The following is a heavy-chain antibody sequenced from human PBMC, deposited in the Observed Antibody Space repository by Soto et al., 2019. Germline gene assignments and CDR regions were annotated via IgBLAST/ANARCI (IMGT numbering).Heavy chain of an antibody. CDR2: IYHSGST. J-gene: IGHJ6*03. CDR3: ARAIPPYRSLGYSSGWYYYCYMDV. Sequence: PSETLSLTCAVSSGSISSSNWWSWVRQPPGKGLEWIGEIYHSGSTNYNPSLKSRVTISVDKSKNQFSLKLSSVTAADTAVYYCARAIPPYRSLGYSSGWYYYCYMDVWGKGTTVTVSS. D-gene: IGHD6-19*01. CDR1: SGSISSSNW. V-gene: IGHV4-4*02.